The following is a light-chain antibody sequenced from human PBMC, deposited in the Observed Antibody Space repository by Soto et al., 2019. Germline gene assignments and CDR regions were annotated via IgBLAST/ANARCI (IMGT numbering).Light chain of an antibody. Sequence: DIQMTQSPSTLSASVGDRVTITCRASQSISSWLAWYQQKPGKAPKLLIYDASSLGSGVPSRFSGSGSGRDFTLTISSLRPEDIATYFCQQSYTSPPWTFGQGTKVDIK. CDR2: DAS. V-gene: IGKV1-5*01. CDR1: QSISSW. CDR3: QQSYTSPPWT. J-gene: IGKJ1*01.